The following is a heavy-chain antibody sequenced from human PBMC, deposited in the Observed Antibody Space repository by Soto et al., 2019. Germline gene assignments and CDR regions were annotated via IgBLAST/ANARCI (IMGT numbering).Heavy chain of an antibody. CDR2: IYYSGST. CDR1: GGSISSSSYY. J-gene: IGHJ5*02. CDR3: ARSGSTWGNWFDP. Sequence: SETLSLTCTVSGGSISSSSYYWGWIRQPPGKGLEWIGSIYYSGSTYYNPSLKSRVTISVDTSKNQFSLKLSSVTAADTAVYYCARSGSTWGNWFDPWGQGTLVTVSS. V-gene: IGHV4-39*07. D-gene: IGHD6-13*01.